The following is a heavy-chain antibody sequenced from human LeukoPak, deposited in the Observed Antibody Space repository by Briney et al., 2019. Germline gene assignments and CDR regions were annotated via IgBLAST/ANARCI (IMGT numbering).Heavy chain of an antibody. V-gene: IGHV4-31*03. Sequence: SQTLSPTCTVSGGSISSGGYYWSWIRQHPGKGLEWIGYIYYSGSTYYNPSLKSRVTISVDTSKNQFSLKLSSVAAADTAVYYCARAPEVLLAGFDYWGQGTLVTVSS. CDR2: IYYSGST. D-gene: IGHD2-15*01. J-gene: IGHJ4*02. CDR1: GGSISSGGYY. CDR3: ARAPEVLLAGFDY.